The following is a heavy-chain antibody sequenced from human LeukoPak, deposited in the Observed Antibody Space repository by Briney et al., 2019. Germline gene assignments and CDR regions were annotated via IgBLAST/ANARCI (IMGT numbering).Heavy chain of an antibody. CDR2: IYYSGST. D-gene: IGHD6-13*01. CDR3: ARVRGYSSSWYTVFRDWERKTPTPYYFDY. Sequence: KTSETLSLTCTVSGGSINSYYWSWIRQPPGKGLEWIGSIYYSGSTYYNPSLKSRVTISVDTSKNQFSLKLSSVTAADTAVYYCARVRGYSSSWYTVFRDWERKTPTPYYFDYWGQGTLVTVSS. CDR1: GGSINSYY. V-gene: IGHV4-59*01. J-gene: IGHJ4*02.